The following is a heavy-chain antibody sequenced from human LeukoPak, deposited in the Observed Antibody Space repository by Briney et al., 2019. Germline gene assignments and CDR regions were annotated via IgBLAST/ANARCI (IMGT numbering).Heavy chain of an antibody. CDR2: IYYSGST. Sequence: SETLSLTCTVSGGSISSYYWSWIRQPPGKGLEWIGYIYYSGSTNYNPSLKSRVTISVDTSKNQFSLKLSSVTAADTAVYYCATGLITYSSGWEYFDYWGQGTLVTVSS. CDR3: ATGLITYSSGWEYFDY. J-gene: IGHJ4*02. CDR1: GGSISSYY. V-gene: IGHV4-59*08. D-gene: IGHD6-19*01.